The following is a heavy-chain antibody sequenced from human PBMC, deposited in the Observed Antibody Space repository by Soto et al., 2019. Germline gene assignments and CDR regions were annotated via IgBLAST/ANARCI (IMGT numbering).Heavy chain of an antibody. V-gene: IGHV1-2*02. CDR2: INPKSGGT. J-gene: IGHJ5*02. CDR1: GYTFTSSY. Sequence: QVQLLQSGAEVKMPGASVRASCKASGYTFTSSYIHLLRQAPGHGLQWMGWINPKSGGTRFAQTFLGGVTMTNDTIINTFYMDLRGITYDDTAMYYCARGTGSSWFDIWGEGTLVTVS. CDR3: ARGTGSSWFDI. D-gene: IGHD5-18*01.